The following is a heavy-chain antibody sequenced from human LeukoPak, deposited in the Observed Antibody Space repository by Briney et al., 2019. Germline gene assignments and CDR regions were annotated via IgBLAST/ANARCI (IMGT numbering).Heavy chain of an antibody. D-gene: IGHD3-22*01. CDR2: MNPNSGNT. V-gene: IGHV1-8*03. CDR3: ARGGSSGYYYTYDYMDV. CDR1: GYTFTSYD. Sequence: GASVKVSCKASGYTFTSYDINWVRQATGQGLEWMGWMNPNSGNTGYAQKFQGRVTITRNTSISTAYMELSSLRSDDTAVYYCARGGSSGYYYTYDYMDVWGKGTTVTISS. J-gene: IGHJ6*03.